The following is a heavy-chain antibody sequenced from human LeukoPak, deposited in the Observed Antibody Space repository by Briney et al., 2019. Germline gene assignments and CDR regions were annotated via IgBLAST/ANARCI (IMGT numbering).Heavy chain of an antibody. CDR1: GFTFNNYW. CDR3: ARGYMTADY. CDR2: IKQDGSDK. Sequence: GGSLRFSCVASGFTFNNYWMSWVRQAPGKGLERVASIKQDGSDKYYVDSVRGRFTISRDNAKNSLYLQMSSLRAGDTAVYYCARGYMTADYWGQGSLVTVSS. D-gene: IGHD2-2*02. J-gene: IGHJ4*02. V-gene: IGHV3-7*05.